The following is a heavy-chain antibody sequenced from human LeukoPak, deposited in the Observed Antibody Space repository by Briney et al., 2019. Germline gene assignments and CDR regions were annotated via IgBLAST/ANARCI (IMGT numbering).Heavy chain of an antibody. CDR2: IKQDGSEK. CDR3: ARHSSSWIDY. J-gene: IGHJ4*02. D-gene: IGHD6-13*01. V-gene: IGHV3-7*01. CDR1: GFTFSNYW. Sequence: PGGSPRLSCAASGFTFSNYWMSWVRQAPGKGLEWVANIKQDGSEKYYVDSVKGRFTISRDNAKNSLYLQMNSLRAEDTAVYYCARHSSSWIDYWGQGTLVTVSS.